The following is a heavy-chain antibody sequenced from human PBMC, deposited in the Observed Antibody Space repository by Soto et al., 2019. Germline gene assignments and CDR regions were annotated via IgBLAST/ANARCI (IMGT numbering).Heavy chain of an antibody. V-gene: IGHV4-59*01. J-gene: IGHJ5*02. D-gene: IGHD2-15*01. CDR1: GGSISSYY. CDR2: IYYSGST. CDR3: ARVTAYCSGGSCYRGWFDP. Sequence: QVQLQESGPGLVKPSETLSLTCTVSGGSISSYYWSWIRQPPGKGLEWIGYIYYSGSTNYNPSLKSRIPISVDTSKNQFSLKLSSVTAADTAVYYCARVTAYCSGGSCYRGWFDPWGQGTLVTVSS.